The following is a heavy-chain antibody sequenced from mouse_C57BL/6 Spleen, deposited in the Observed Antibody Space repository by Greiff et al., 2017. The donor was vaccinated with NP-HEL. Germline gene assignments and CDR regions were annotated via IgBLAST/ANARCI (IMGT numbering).Heavy chain of an antibody. J-gene: IGHJ2*01. CDR2: IDPSDSYS. V-gene: IGHV1-69*01. D-gene: IGHD2-3*01. CDR1: GYTFTSYW. Sequence: VQLQQPGAELVMPGASVKLSCKASGYTFTSYWMHWVKQRPGQGLEWIGEIDPSDSYSNYNQKFKGKSTLTVDKSSSTAYMQLSSLTSEDSAVYYCARSGGYYLFDYWGQGTTLTVSS. CDR3: ARSGGYYLFDY.